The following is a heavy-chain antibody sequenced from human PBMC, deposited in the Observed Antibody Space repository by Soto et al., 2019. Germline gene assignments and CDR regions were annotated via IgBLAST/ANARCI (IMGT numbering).Heavy chain of an antibody. CDR1: GFTFSSYA. V-gene: IGHV3-30-3*01. D-gene: IGHD3-3*01. J-gene: IGHJ6*02. CDR3: AREGILSELYYDFWSGYPPGV. CDR2: ISYDGSNK. Sequence: GGSLRLSCAASGFTFSSYAMHWVRQAPGKGLEWVAVISYDGSNKYYADSVKGRFTISRDNSKNTLYLQMNSLRAEDTAVYYCAREGILSELYYDFWSGYPPGVWGQGTTVTVSS.